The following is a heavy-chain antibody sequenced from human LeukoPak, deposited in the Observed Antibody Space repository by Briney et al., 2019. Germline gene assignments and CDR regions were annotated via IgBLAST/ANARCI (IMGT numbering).Heavy chain of an antibody. J-gene: IGHJ4*02. Sequence: GGSLRLSCAASGFTVSSNYMSWVRQAPGKGLEWVSAISGSGGSTYYADSVKGRFTISRDNSKNTLYLQMNSLRAEDTAVYYCAKEPPYSSGWFGSIDYWGQGTLVTVSS. CDR1: GFTVSSNY. CDR2: ISGSGGST. V-gene: IGHV3-23*01. CDR3: AKEPPYSSGWFGSIDY. D-gene: IGHD6-19*01.